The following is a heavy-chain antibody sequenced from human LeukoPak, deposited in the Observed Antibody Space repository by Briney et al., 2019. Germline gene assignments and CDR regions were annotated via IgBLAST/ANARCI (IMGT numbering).Heavy chain of an antibody. CDR1: GFTFSSYE. J-gene: IGHJ4*02. D-gene: IGHD3-22*01. CDR3: ARDGSYYDSSGTDY. Sequence: PGGSLRLSCAASGFTFSSYEMNWVRQAPGKGLEWVSYISSSGSTIYYADSVKGRFTISRDNAKNSLYLQMNSLRAEDTAVYYCARDGSYYDSSGTDYWGRGTLVTVSS. CDR2: ISSSGSTI. V-gene: IGHV3-48*03.